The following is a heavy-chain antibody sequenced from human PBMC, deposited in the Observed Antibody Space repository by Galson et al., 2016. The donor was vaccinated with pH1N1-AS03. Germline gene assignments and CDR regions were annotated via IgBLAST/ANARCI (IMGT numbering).Heavy chain of an antibody. CDR3: AGETVVGTGFEY. D-gene: IGHD6-19*01. J-gene: IGHJ4*02. V-gene: IGHV3-30*04. CDR2: ISSDGSNK. CDR1: GFTFSPYA. Sequence: SLRLSCAGSGFTFSPYAMHWVRQAPGKGLEWVAVISSDGSNKYYSDSGKGRFTISRDNSKSTLYLQMNSLRAEDSAVYYCAGETVVGTGFEYWGQGTLVTVSS.